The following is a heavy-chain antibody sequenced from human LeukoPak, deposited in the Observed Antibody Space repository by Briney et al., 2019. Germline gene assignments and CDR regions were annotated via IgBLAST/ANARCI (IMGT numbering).Heavy chain of an antibody. CDR3: TTGIRGD. CDR1: GLTVTNAW. V-gene: IGHV3-15*07. Sequence: PGGSLRLSCSASGLTVTNAWMNWVRQAPGEGLDWVGRIASKTDGGATDYAAPVKGRFTISRDDSKNTLNLQMNSLKTDDTAVYYCTTGIRGDWGQGTLVTVSS. D-gene: IGHD3-10*01. J-gene: IGHJ4*02. CDR2: IASKTDGGAT.